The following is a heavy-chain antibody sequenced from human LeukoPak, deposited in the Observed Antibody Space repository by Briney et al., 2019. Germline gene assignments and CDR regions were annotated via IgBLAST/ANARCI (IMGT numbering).Heavy chain of an antibody. CDR2: IYYSGST. J-gene: IGHJ4*02. CDR3: ARGTDGCLEWLSFDY. D-gene: IGHD3-3*01. Sequence: SETLSLTCTVSGGSISSSSYYWGWIRQPPGKGLEWIGSIYYSGSTYYNPSLKSRVTISVDTSKNQFSLKLSSVTAADTAVYYCARGTDGCLEWLSFDYWGQGTLVTVSS. CDR1: GGSISSSSYY. V-gene: IGHV4-39*01.